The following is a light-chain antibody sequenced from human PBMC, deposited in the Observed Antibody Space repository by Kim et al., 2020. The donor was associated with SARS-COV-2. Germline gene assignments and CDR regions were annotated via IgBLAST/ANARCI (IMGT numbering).Light chain of an antibody. CDR3: QQYYSSPRT. CDR2: EAS. CDR1: QSIDNNY. J-gene: IGKJ1*01. Sequence: EILLTQSPATLSLSPGERATLSCGASQSIDNNYLAWFQQTPGLAPRLLIYEASSRATGIPDRFSGSGSGTDFTLTISRLEPEDFAVYFCQQYYSSPRTFGQGTKVDIK. V-gene: IGKV3D-20*01.